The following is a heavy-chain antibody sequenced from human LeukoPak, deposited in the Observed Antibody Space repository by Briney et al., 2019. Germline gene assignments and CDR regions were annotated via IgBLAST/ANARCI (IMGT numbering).Heavy chain of an antibody. CDR3: ARTYYDFWSGPSGYFDY. J-gene: IGHJ4*02. D-gene: IGHD3-3*01. CDR2: INPNSGGT. V-gene: IGHV1-2*02. CDR1: GYTFTGYY. Sequence: ASVKVSCKASGYTFTGYYMHWVRQAPGQGLKWMGWINPNSGGTNYAQKFQGRVTMTRDTSISTAYMELSRLRSDDTAVYYCARTYYDFWSGPSGYFDYWGQGTLVTVSS.